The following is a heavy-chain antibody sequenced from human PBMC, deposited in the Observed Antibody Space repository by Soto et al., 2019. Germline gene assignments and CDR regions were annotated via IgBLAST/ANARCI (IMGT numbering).Heavy chain of an antibody. CDR1: AASFSKYY. J-gene: IGHJ4*02. V-gene: IGHV4-59*01. CDR3: ARVTFGAVVLAH. Sequence: SETLSLTCTVCAASFSKYYCTWIRQPPGKGLEWIGYVYFNGNTNYNPSLKRRVSISIDTSKNQISLTLNSVTAADTAVYYCARVTFGAVVLAHWGQGTLVAFSS. D-gene: IGHD3-16*01. CDR2: VYFNGNT.